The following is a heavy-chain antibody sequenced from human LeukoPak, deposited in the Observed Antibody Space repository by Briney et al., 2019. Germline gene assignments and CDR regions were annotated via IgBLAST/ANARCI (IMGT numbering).Heavy chain of an antibody. V-gene: IGHV3-21*01. D-gene: IGHD1-26*01. J-gene: IGHJ4*02. CDR2: ISSSSSHI. CDR1: GFTFSSYS. Sequence: SGGSLRLSCAASGFTFSSYSMNWVRQAPGKGLEWVSSISSSSSHIYYADSVKGRFTISRDNAKNSLYLQMNSLRAEDTAVYYCARLVGAQNFDYWGQGTLVTVSS. CDR3: ARLVGAQNFDY.